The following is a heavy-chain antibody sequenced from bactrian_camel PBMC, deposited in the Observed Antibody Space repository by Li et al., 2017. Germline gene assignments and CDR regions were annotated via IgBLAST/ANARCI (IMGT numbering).Heavy chain of an antibody. CDR3: AADSLRGYCYYTDEADFRY. J-gene: IGHJ6*01. CDR1: GFTFSSKD. CDR2: IPSGSSNT. V-gene: IGHV3-2*01. D-gene: IGHD2*01. Sequence: HVQLVESGGGLVQPGGSLRLSCAASGFTFSSKDMSWVRQSPGKGLEWVSTIPSGSSNTYYADSMKGRFTISRDSAKNTVYLQMNSLKPEDTAMYYCAADSLRGYCYYTDEADFRYWGQGTQVTVS.